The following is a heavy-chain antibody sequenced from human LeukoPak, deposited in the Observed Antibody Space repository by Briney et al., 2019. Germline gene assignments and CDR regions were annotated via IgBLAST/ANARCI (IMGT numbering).Heavy chain of an antibody. CDR1: GGSISSGGYY. CDR3: ARGRRWYCSGGSCQHNWFDP. CDR2: IYYSGST. V-gene: IGHV4-31*03. J-gene: IGHJ5*02. D-gene: IGHD2-15*01. Sequence: SETLSFTCTVSGGSISSGGYYWSWIRQHPGKGLEWIGYIYYSGSTYYNPSLKSRVTISVDTSKNQFSLKLSSVTAADTAVYYCARGRRWYCSGGSCQHNWFDPWGQGTLVTVSS.